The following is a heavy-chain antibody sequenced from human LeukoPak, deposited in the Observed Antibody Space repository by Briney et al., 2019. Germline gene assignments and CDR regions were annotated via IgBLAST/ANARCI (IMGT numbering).Heavy chain of an antibody. CDR2: INPNSGGT. V-gene: IGHV1-2*02. CDR3: AREKDSGSWYIDY. D-gene: IGHD6-13*01. J-gene: IGHJ4*02. CDR1: GYTFTGYY. Sequence: ASVKVSCKASGYTFTGYYMRWVRQAPGQGLEWMGWINPNSGGTNYAQKFQGRVTMTRDTSISTAYMELSRLRSDDTAVYYCAREKDSGSWYIDYWGQGTLVTVSS.